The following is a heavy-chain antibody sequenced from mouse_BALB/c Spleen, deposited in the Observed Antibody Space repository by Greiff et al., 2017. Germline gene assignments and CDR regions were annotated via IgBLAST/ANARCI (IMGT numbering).Heavy chain of an antibody. CDR3: ARDMRPHYYGYGYFDV. D-gene: IGHD1-2*01. V-gene: IGHV7-3*02. Sequence: EVQGVESGGGLVQPGGSLRLSCATSGFTFTDYYMSWVRQPPGKALEWLGFIRNKANGYTTEYSASVKGRFTISRDNSQSILYLQMNTLRAEDSATYYCARDMRPHYYGYGYFDVWGAGTTVTVSS. J-gene: IGHJ1*01. CDR1: GFTFTDYY. CDR2: IRNKANGYTT.